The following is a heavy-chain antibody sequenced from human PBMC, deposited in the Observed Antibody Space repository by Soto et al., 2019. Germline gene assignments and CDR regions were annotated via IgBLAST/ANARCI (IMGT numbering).Heavy chain of an antibody. J-gene: IGHJ2*01. Sequence: QVQLVESGGGVVQPGRSLRLSCAASGFSFNSYGMHWVRQAPGKGLEWVAIIWYDGSNKYYADSVKGRFTISRDNSKNIVYVQMDSLTAEDTAVFYCARDGAFWENRAWGFDHWFRGTLVTVSS. CDR1: GFSFNSYG. V-gene: IGHV3-33*01. CDR2: IWYDGSNK. CDR3: ARDGAFWENRAWGFDH. D-gene: IGHD3-16*01.